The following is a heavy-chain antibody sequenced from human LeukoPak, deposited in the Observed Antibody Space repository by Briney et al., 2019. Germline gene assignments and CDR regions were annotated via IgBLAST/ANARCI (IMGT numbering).Heavy chain of an antibody. CDR2: ISGSGGST. D-gene: IGHD3-3*01. V-gene: IGHV3-23*01. CDR1: GFSFNKYA. CDR3: AKDLGYYDFWSGYYYGMDV. Sequence: GGSLRLFCVGSGFSFNKYAASWVRQAPGKGLEWVSAISGSGGSTYYADSVKGRFTISRDNSKNTLYLQMNSLRAEDTAVYYCAKDLGYYDFWSGYYYGMDVWGQGTTVTVSS. J-gene: IGHJ6*02.